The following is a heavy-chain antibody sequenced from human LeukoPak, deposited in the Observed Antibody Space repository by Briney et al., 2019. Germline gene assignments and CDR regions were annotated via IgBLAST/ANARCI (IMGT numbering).Heavy chain of an antibody. CDR1: GFTFSKYA. CDR2: ISSYGGST. V-gene: IGHV3-64D*06. D-gene: IGHD3-22*01. Sequence: GGSLRLSCSASGFTFSKYAMNWVRQAPGKGLEYVSGISSYGGSTDYVDSAKGRFTISRDNSKNTLYLQMSSLSAEDTAVYYCLRPFTTWGQGTLVTVSS. CDR3: LRPFTT. J-gene: IGHJ4*02.